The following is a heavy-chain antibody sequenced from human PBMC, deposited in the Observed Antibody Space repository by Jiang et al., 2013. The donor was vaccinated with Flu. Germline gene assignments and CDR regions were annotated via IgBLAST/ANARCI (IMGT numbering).Heavy chain of an antibody. V-gene: IGHV1-2*02. J-gene: IGHJ6*02. D-gene: IGHD3-3*01. CDR3: ARDADDFWSGSDGPYYYYYGMDV. CDR2: INPNSGGT. Sequence: GAEVKKPGASVKVSCKASGYTFTGYYMHWVRQAPGQGLEWMGWINPNSGGTNYAQKFQGRVTMTRDTSISTAYMELSRLRSDDTAVYYCARDADDFWSGSDGPYYYYYGMDVWGQGTTVTVSS. CDR1: GYTFTGYY.